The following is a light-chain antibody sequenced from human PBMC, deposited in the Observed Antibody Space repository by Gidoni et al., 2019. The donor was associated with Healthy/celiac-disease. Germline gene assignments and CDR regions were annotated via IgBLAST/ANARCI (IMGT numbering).Light chain of an antibody. J-gene: IGKJ2*01. Sequence: EIVMTQFPATLSVSPGERANLSCRASQSVSSNLAWYQQKPGQAPRLLIYGASTRATGIPARFSGSGSGTEFTLTISSLQSEDFAVYYCQQYNNWPRTFGQXTKLEIK. V-gene: IGKV3-15*01. CDR3: QQYNNWPRT. CDR2: GAS. CDR1: QSVSSN.